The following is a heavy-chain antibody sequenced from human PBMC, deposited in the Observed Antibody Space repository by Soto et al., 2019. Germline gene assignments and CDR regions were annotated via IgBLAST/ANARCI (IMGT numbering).Heavy chain of an antibody. CDR3: ARAIFRLGYCGSTRCYELDY. Sequence: QVTLKESGPVLVNPTEPLTLTCTVSGISLSNERVGVSWIRQPPGKALEWLADIFSNDEKSYSAFLRSRLTISRDTSRGQVVLTMTNMDPVDTATYYCARAIFRLGYCGSTRCYELDYWGQGTTVTVSS. CDR1: GISLSNERVG. V-gene: IGHV2-26*01. D-gene: IGHD2-2*01. J-gene: IGHJ4*02. CDR2: IFSNDEK.